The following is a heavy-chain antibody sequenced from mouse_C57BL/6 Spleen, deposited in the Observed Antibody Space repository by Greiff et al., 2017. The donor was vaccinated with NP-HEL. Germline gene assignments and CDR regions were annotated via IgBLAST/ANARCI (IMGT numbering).Heavy chain of an antibody. D-gene: IGHD2-5*01. CDR3: TTDSNYPAWFAY. CDR1: GFNIKDDY. CDR2: IDPENGDT. V-gene: IGHV14-4*01. J-gene: IGHJ3*01. Sequence: EVQLQQSGAELVRPGASVKLSCTASGFNIKDDYMHWVKQRPEQGLEWIGWIDPENGDTEYASKFQGKAPITADTSSNTADLQLSSLTSEDTAVYYCTTDSNYPAWFAYWGQGTLVTGSA.